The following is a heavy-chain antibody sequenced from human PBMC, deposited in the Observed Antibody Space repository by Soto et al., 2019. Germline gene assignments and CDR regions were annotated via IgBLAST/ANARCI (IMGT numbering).Heavy chain of an antibody. V-gene: IGHV1-18*01. CDR3: ATRPTRGYIVVVPAAIYFQH. D-gene: IGHD2-2*01. Sequence: SVKVSCKAPRYTFTRYGVSWLRQETEKGLEWMGGINAYNGKTIYAQKFQGRVTMTEDTSTDTAYMELSSLRSEDTAVYYCATRPTRGYIVVVPAAIYFQHWGQGTLVMSPQ. J-gene: IGHJ1*01. CDR2: INAYNGKT. CDR1: RYTFTRYG.